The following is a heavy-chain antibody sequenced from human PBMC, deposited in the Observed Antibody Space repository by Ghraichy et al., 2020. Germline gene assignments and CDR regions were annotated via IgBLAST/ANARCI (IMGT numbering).Heavy chain of an antibody. V-gene: IGHV3-74*01. J-gene: IGHJ6*03. CDR2: LNNDGSST. D-gene: IGHD3-3*01. CDR3: AAWSGYDYYYYYMDV. CDR1: GFTFSSYW. Sequence: LTCEASGFTFSSYWMHWVRQAPGKGLVWVSRLNNDGSSTSYADSVKGRFTISRDNAKNTLYLQMNSLRAEDTAVYYCAAWSGYDYYYYYMDVWGKGTTVTVSS.